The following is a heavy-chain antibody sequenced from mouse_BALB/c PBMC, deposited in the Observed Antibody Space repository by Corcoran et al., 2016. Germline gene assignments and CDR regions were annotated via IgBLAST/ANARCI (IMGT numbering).Heavy chain of an antibody. CDR3: ARLGWGLRTNFDY. CDR1: GYTFTNYG. CDR2: INTYTGEP. Sequence: QIQLVQSGPELKKPGETVKISCKASGYTFTNYGMNWVKQAPGKGLKWMGWINTYTGEPTYADDFKGRFAFSLETSASTAYLQINNPKNEDMATYACARLGWGLRTNFDYWGQGITLTVSS. V-gene: IGHV9-1*02. D-gene: IGHD2-13*01. J-gene: IGHJ2*01.